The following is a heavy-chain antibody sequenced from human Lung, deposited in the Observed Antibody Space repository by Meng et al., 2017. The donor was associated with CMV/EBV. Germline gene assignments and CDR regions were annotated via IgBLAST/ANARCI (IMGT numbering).Heavy chain of an antibody. CDR3: ARFCENGAYCYDIYV. CDR2: IYYSGST. V-gene: IGHV4-59*01. J-gene: IGHJ6*02. Sequence: SETLSLXCTVSGASISSYYWSWIRPPPGRGLEYIGFIYYSGSTNYNPDLRRPVIISIDTSKNQFSPKLSSVTTADTAVYYCARFCENGAYCYDIYVWGQGXTVTVSS. CDR1: GASISSYY. D-gene: IGHD1-26*01.